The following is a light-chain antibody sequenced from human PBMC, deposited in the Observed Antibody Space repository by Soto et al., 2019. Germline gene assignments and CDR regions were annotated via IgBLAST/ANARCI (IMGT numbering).Light chain of an antibody. CDR1: SSDGGGYNY. V-gene: IGLV2-14*01. Sequence: QSALTQPASVSGSPGQSITSSCTGTSSDGGGYNYVSWYQQHPGKAPKLMIYEVSNRPSGGSNRFSGSKSGNTASLSISGLQAEDEADYYCSSYTSSSTLVFGGGTQLTVL. J-gene: IGLJ7*01. CDR3: SSYTSSSTLV. CDR2: EVS.